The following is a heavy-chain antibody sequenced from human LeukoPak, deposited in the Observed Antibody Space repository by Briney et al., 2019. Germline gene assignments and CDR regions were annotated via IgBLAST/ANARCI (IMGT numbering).Heavy chain of an antibody. CDR3: ATGLEGWYYYYMDV. CDR1: GYTFTGYY. CDR2: IIPIFGTA. V-gene: IGHV1-69*13. J-gene: IGHJ6*03. Sequence: ASVKVSCKASGYTFTGYYMHWARQAPGQGLEWMGGIIPIFGTANYAQKFQGRVTITADESTSTAYMELSSLRSEDTAVYYCATGLEGWYYYYMDVWGKGTTVTVSS. D-gene: IGHD5-24*01.